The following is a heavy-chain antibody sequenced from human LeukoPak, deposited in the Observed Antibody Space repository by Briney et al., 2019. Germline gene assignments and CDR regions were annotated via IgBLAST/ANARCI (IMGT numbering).Heavy chain of an antibody. Sequence: PGGSLRLSCTASGFTVSSSYMTWVRQAPGKGLEWVSLIYGGGGTFYADPVKGRFTISRHNSKNTLYLQMNSLRAEDTTVYYCARDCSGGSCRGYYYYGMDVWGQGTTVTVSS. CDR3: ARDCSGGSCRGYYYYGMDV. CDR2: IYGGGGT. V-gene: IGHV3-53*04. CDR1: GFTVSSSY. J-gene: IGHJ6*02. D-gene: IGHD2-15*01.